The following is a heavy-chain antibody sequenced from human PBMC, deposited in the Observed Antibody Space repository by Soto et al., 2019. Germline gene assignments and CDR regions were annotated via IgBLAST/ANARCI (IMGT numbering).Heavy chain of an antibody. V-gene: IGHV3-30*18. CDR3: AKLDSGNSGYDFSFDY. D-gene: IGHD5-12*01. Sequence: PGGSRRLSCAASGFTFSSYAMHGGRQAPGKGLEWVAVISYDGSNRYYAASVKGRFPISRDNSKNTLYLQMNRLRAEDTAVYSCAKLDSGNSGYDFSFDYWGQGTLVTVSS. CDR1: GFTFSSYA. CDR2: ISYDGSNR. J-gene: IGHJ4*02.